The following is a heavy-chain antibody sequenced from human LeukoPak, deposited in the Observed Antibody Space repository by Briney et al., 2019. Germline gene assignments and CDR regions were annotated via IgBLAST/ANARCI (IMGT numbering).Heavy chain of an antibody. CDR2: INPNSGGT. Sequence: ASVKVSCKASGYTFTGYYMHWVRQAPGQGLEWMGWINPNSGGTNYAQNFQGRVMMTRDTSILTVYMELSRLRSDDTAVYYCARDPYGSGSYRGLYYYYYYYMDVWGKGTTVTISS. CDR3: ARDPYGSGSYRGLYYYYYYYMDV. V-gene: IGHV1-2*02. J-gene: IGHJ6*03. CDR1: GYTFTGYY. D-gene: IGHD3-10*01.